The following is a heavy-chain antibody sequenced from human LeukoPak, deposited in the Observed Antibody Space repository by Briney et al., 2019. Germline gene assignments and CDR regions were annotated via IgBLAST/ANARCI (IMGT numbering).Heavy chain of an antibody. J-gene: IGHJ6*02. D-gene: IGHD2-15*01. V-gene: IGHV4-34*01. CDR3: ARMVVAAWAGMDV. CDR2: INHSGST. CDR1: GGSFSGYY. Sequence: PSETLSLTCAVYGGSFSGYYWSWIRQPPGKGLEWIGEINHSGSTNYNPSLKSRVTISVDTSKNQFSLKLSSVTAADTAVYYCARMVVAAWAGMDVWGQGTTVTVSS.